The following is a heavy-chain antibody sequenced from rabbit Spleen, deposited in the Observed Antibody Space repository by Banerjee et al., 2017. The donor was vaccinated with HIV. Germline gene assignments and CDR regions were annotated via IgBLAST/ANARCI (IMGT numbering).Heavy chain of an antibody. V-gene: IGHV1S40*01. CDR1: GFSFSSSYY. Sequence: QSLEESGGDLVKPEGSLTLTCTASGFSFSSSYYMCWVRQAPGKGLEWIGCIYTGSGGHTYYATWAKGRFTISKTSSTTVTLQMTSLTVADTATYFCARDTASSFSSYGMDLWGQGTLVTVS. J-gene: IGHJ6*01. D-gene: IGHD4-2*01. CDR2: IYTGSGGHT. CDR3: ARDTASSFSSYGMDL.